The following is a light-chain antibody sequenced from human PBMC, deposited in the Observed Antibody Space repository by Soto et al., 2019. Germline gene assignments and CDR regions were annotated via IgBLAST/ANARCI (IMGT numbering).Light chain of an antibody. CDR3: QQYDNLPLT. CDR1: QDIKNY. Sequence: DIQIPPSPSSLSASVGDRVTITCLASQDIKNYLNWYQQKSGKAPKLLIYDASDLETGVPSRFSGSGSGTDFTFTINSLQPEDIATYYCQQYDNLPLTFGGGTKVDI. J-gene: IGKJ4*01. V-gene: IGKV1-33*01. CDR2: DAS.